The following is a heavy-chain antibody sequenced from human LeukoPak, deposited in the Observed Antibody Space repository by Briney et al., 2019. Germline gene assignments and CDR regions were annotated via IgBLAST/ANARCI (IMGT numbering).Heavy chain of an antibody. CDR3: AKVGARSGFYTGNYYYYMDV. D-gene: IGHD3-3*01. J-gene: IGHJ6*03. Sequence: HSGGSLRLSCAASGFTFNDYAMSWVRQAPGKGLEWVAFISDDGSNKYYADSMKGRFTISRDNSKNRLYVQMNSLRLEDTAVYYCAKVGARSGFYTGNYYYYMDVWGRGTTVTVSS. CDR1: GFTFNDYA. V-gene: IGHV3-30*18. CDR2: ISDDGSNK.